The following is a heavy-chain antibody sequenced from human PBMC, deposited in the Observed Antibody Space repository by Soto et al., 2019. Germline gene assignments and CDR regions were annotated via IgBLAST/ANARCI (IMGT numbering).Heavy chain of an antibody. CDR3: XXXXXXXXXXXXXXXXY. V-gene: IGHV3-23*01. J-gene: IGHJ4*02. Sequence: EVRLLESGGGLVQPGGSLRLSCAASGFTFSSYSMGWVRQAPGKGLEWVSGISASGGSTYYTDSVKGRFTISRDNSKNXXYLQMNSLRAEDTAXXYXXXXXXXXXXXXXXXXXYXXXGXXVTVSS. CDR2: ISASGGST. CDR1: GFTFSSYS.